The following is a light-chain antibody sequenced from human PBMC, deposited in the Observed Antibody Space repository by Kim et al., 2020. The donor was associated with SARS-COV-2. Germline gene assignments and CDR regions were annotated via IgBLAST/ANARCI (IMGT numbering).Light chain of an antibody. J-gene: IGKJ1*01. CDR1: QSLVHSNGNTY. Sequence: DVVMTQSPLSLPVTPGQPASISCRSSQSLVHSNGNTYLSWFHQRPGRSPRRLIYEVSTRDSGVPDRISGSGSATDFTLRISRVEAEDVGIYYCLQGLQWPYTFGKGTKLEIK. CDR2: EVS. CDR3: LQGLQWPYT. V-gene: IGKV2-30*02.